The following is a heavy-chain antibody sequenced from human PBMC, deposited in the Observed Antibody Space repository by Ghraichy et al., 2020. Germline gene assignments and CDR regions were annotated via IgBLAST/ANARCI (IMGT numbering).Heavy chain of an antibody. J-gene: IGHJ6*02. CDR3: ARGGGSFKFGYYYYYGMDV. Sequence: SETLSLTCAVYGGSFSGYYWSWIRQPPGKGLEWIGEINHSGSTNYNPSLKSRVTISVDTSKNQFSLKLSSVTAADTAVYYCARGGGSFKFGYYYYYGMDVWGQGTTVTVSS. CDR2: INHSGST. D-gene: IGHD3-16*01. V-gene: IGHV4-34*01. CDR1: GGSFSGYY.